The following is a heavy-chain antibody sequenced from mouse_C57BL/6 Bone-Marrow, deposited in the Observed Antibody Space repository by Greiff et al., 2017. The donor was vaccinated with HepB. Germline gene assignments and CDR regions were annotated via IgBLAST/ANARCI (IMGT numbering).Heavy chain of an antibody. V-gene: IGHV14-2*01. CDR2: IDPEDGET. CDR3: ARPTMSYFDY. D-gene: IGHD2-10*01. Sequence: EVQLQQSGAELVKPGASVKLSCTASGFNIKDYYMHWVKQRTEQGLEWIGRIDPEDGETKYAPKFPGKATITADTSSNTAYLQLSCLTSEDTAVYYCARPTMSYFDYWGQGTTLTVSS. J-gene: IGHJ2*01. CDR1: GFNIKDYY.